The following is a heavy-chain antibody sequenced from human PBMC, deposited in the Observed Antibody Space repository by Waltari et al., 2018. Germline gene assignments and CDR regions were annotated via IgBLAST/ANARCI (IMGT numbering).Heavy chain of an antibody. CDR2: ISGYNGNI. V-gene: IGHV1-18*01. CDR1: GYTFTSYG. D-gene: IGHD4-17*01. Sequence: QLMQSGAEVKKPGASVRVSCKASGYTFTSYGINWVRQAPGRGLEWMGWISGYNGNINYAQSLQGRISMTTDTSTSTAYMELRSLTSDDTAVYYCARDRGPSAVTSFDSWGQGTLVTASP. J-gene: IGHJ4*02. CDR3: ARDRGPSAVTSFDS.